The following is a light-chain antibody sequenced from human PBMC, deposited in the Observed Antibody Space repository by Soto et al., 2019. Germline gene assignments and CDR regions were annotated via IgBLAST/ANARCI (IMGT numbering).Light chain of an antibody. CDR2: GVS. CDR3: QHYDNSAALT. V-gene: IGKV3-20*01. CDR1: QTVSSSC. Sequence: PGESATLFCRASQTVSSSCLAWYQQKPGQAPMLLIYGVSSSATGIPDRFSGSGSGTDFTLTISRLQPEDFAVYYCQHYDNSAALTFGGGTNVEIK. J-gene: IGKJ4*01.